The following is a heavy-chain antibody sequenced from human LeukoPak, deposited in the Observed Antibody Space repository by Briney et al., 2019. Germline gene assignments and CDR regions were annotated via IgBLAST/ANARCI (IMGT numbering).Heavy chain of an antibody. CDR1: GFTFDDYA. Sequence: GRSLRLSCAASGFTFDDYAMHWVRHAPGKGPEWVSGISWNSGSIGYADSVKGRFTISRDNAKNSLYLQMNSLRAEDMALYYCAKDEFVASDFTGAFDIWGQGTMVTVSS. J-gene: IGHJ3*02. V-gene: IGHV3-9*03. CDR3: AKDEFVASDFTGAFDI. D-gene: IGHD2-8*02. CDR2: ISWNSGSI.